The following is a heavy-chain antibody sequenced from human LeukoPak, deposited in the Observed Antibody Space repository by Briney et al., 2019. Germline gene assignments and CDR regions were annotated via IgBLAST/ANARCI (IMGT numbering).Heavy chain of an antibody. CDR1: GCTFTNYD. Sequence: ASVKVSCKASGCTFTNYDISWVRQATGQGLEGMGWMNPNRDNTGYAQKFQGRVTITRNTSINTAYMELSSLRSDDTAVYYCARDPGQYYDILTGYYTPYYFDNWGQGTLVTVSS. CDR3: ARDPGQYYDILTGYYTPYYFDN. J-gene: IGHJ4*02. V-gene: IGHV1-8*03. CDR2: MNPNRDNT. D-gene: IGHD3-9*01.